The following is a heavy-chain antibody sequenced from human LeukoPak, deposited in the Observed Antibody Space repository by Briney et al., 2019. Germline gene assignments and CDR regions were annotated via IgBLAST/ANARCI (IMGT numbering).Heavy chain of an antibody. Sequence: GGSLRLSCAASGFSFSDSWMSWVRQAPGKGLEWVSATSGNGAKTYYADSVKGRFTISRDNSRNTLYLQMNSLRAEDTAVYYCAKDSGWPFDYWGQGTLVTVSS. CDR3: AKDSGWPFDY. D-gene: IGHD6-19*01. CDR1: GFSFSDSW. V-gene: IGHV3-23*01. CDR2: TSGNGAKT. J-gene: IGHJ4*02.